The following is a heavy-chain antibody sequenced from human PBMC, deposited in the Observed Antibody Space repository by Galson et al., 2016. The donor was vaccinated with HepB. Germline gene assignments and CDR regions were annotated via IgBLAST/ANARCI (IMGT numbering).Heavy chain of an antibody. D-gene: IGHD1-26*01. CDR3: ASGTYSHAFNL. J-gene: IGHJ3*01. CDR2: GHYSGSS. Sequence: SETLSRTCTVSGGSITTYDWSWIRQPPGKGLEYLGYGHYSGSSNYNHSLRSRVTISVDTSKSQFSLKLSSVTAADTAVYYCASGTYSHAFNLWGQGTLVTFSS. V-gene: IGHV4-59*01. CDR1: GGSITTYD.